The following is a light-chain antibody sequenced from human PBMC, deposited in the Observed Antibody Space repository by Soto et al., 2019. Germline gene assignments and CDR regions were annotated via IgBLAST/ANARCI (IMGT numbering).Light chain of an antibody. V-gene: IGLV1-40*01. Sequence: QSVLTQPPSASGTPGQRVTSSCSGSSSNIGAGYDVHWYQQLPGTTPKLLIYGNSNRPSGGPARFSGSKSGTSASLAITGLQAEDEADYSCQSYDSSLTTYVFGTGTKV. J-gene: IGLJ1*01. CDR3: QSYDSSLTTYV. CDR2: GNS. CDR1: SSNIGAGYD.